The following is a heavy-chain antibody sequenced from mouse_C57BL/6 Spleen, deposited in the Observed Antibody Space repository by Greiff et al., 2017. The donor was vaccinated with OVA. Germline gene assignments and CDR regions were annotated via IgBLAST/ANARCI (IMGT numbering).Heavy chain of an antibody. J-gene: IGHJ2*01. V-gene: IGHV5-6*01. CDR3: ARPPIDYGSSYYFDY. Sequence: EVKLVESGGDLVKPGGSLKLSCAASGFTFSSYGMSWVRQTPDKRLEWVATISSGGSYTYYPDSVKGRFTISRDNAKNTLYLQMSSLKSEDTAMYYCARPPIDYGSSYYFDYWGQGTTLTVSS. D-gene: IGHD1-1*01. CDR1: GFTFSSYG. CDR2: ISSGGSYT.